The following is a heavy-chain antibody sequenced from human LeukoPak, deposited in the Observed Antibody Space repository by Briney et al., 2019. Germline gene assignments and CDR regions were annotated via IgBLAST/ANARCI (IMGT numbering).Heavy chain of an antibody. J-gene: IGHJ4*02. Sequence: GGSLRLSCAASGFTFSNAWMNWVRQAPGKGLEWVGRIKSKTGGGTTDYAAPVKGRFTISRDDSKNTLYLQMSSLKTEDTAVYYCTTRIFHWGQGTLVTISS. V-gene: IGHV3-15*01. CDR1: GFTFSNAW. CDR3: TTRIFH. CDR2: IKSKTGGGTT. D-gene: IGHD2/OR15-2a*01.